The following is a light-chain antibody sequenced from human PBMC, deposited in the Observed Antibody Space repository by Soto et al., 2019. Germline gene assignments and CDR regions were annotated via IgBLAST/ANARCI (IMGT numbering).Light chain of an antibody. V-gene: IGKV3-20*01. CDR1: QSVSSSY. CDR2: GAS. CDR3: QQYNNWPPALT. Sequence: EIVLTQSPGTLSLSPGERATLSCRASQSVSSSYLAWYQQKPGQAPRLLIYGASSRATGIPDRFSGSGSGTDFTLTISRLEPEDFAVYYCQQYNNWPPALTFGGGTKVDIK. J-gene: IGKJ4*01.